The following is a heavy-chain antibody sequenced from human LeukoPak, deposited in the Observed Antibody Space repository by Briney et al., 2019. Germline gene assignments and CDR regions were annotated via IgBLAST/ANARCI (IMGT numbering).Heavy chain of an antibody. J-gene: IGHJ4*02. CDR1: GFTFSSYA. D-gene: IGHD3-10*01. Sequence: GGSLRLSCAASGFTFSSYAMHWVRQAPGKGLEWVAVISYDGSNKYYADSVKGRFTISRDNAKNSLYLQMNSLRAEDTAVYYCARDRRFGELSSIDYWGQGTLSPSPQ. CDR2: ISYDGSNK. V-gene: IGHV3-30-3*01. CDR3: ARDRRFGELSSIDY.